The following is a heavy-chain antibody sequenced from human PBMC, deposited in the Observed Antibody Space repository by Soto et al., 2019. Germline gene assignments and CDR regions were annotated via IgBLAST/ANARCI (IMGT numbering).Heavy chain of an antibody. J-gene: IGHJ4*02. CDR1: GYTFRNYY. CDR2: INPSGGGT. D-gene: IGHD3-22*01. V-gene: IGHV1-46*01. CDR3: ARPLDSSGFDY. Sequence: ASMKVSCKSSGYTFRNYYMHGVRQAPGQGLEWMGVINPSGGGTNYAQKFQVRVIITRDTSTSTVYMELSSLRSEDTAVYYCARPLDSSGFDYWGQGTLGTASS.